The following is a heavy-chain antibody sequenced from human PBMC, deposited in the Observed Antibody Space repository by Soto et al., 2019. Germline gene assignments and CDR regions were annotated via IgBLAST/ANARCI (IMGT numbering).Heavy chain of an antibody. J-gene: IGHJ5*02. Sequence: KPSETLSLTCTVSGGSISSSSYYWGWIRQPPGKGLEWIGSIYYSGSTYYNPSLKSRVTISVDTSKNQFSLKLSSVTAADTAVYYCARLSVAGNWFDPWGQGTLVTVSS. V-gene: IGHV4-39*01. D-gene: IGHD6-19*01. CDR3: ARLSVAGNWFDP. CDR2: IYYSGST. CDR1: GGSISSSSYY.